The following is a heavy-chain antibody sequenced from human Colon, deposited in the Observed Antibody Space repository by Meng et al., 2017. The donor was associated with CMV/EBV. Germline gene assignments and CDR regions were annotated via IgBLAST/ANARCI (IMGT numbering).Heavy chain of an antibody. CDR1: GFTFSSYS. D-gene: IGHD2/OR15-2a*01. V-gene: IGHV3-21*04. CDR3: AKPLVIEPFKDRWFDP. J-gene: IGHJ5*02. CDR2: ISGGGASI. Sequence: GGSLRLSCATSGFTFSSYSMNWVRQAPGKGLEWVSSISGGGASIWYADSMKGRFTVSRDNSKNTLYLQMNSLRVEDTAVYFCAKPLVIEPFKDRWFDPWGQGTLVTVSS.